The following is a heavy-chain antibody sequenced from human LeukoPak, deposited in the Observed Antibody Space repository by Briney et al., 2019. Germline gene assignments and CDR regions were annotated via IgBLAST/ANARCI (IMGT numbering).Heavy chain of an antibody. Sequence: SETLSLTCTVSGGSISSSSYYWGWIRQPPGKRLEWIGSIYYSGSTYYNPSLKSRVTISVDTSKNQFSLKLSSVTAADTAVYYCARDGYSSSWSIDYWGQGTLVTVSS. CDR2: IYYSGST. J-gene: IGHJ4*02. V-gene: IGHV4-39*07. D-gene: IGHD6-13*01. CDR3: ARDGYSSSWSIDY. CDR1: GGSISSSSYY.